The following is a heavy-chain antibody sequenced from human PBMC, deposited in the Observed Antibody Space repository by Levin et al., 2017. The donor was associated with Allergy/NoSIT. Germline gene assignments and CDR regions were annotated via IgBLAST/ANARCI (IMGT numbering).Heavy chain of an antibody. CDR2: INPNSGGT. D-gene: IGHD2-15*01. CDR1: GYTFTGYY. V-gene: IGHV1-2*02. Sequence: ASVKVSCKASGYTFTGYYMHWVRQAPGQGLEWMGWINPNSGGTNYAQKFQGRVTMTRDTSISTAYMELSRLRSDDTAVYYCATPSEYCSGGSCYYYDYGMDVWGQGTTVTVSS. J-gene: IGHJ6*02. CDR3: ATPSEYCSGGSCYYYDYGMDV.